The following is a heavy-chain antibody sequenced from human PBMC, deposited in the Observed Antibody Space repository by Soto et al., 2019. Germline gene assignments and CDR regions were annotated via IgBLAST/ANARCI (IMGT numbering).Heavy chain of an antibody. J-gene: IGHJ6*02. D-gene: IGHD2-8*01. CDR2: ISYDGSNK. Sequence: QVQLVESGGGVVQPGRSLRLSCAASGFTFSSYGMHWVRQAPGKGLEWVAVISYDGSNKYYADSVKGRFTISRDNSKNTLYLQMNSLRAEDTAVYYCAKERVSHYYDGMDVWGQGTTVTVSS. V-gene: IGHV3-30*18. CDR3: AKERVSHYYDGMDV. CDR1: GFTFSSYG.